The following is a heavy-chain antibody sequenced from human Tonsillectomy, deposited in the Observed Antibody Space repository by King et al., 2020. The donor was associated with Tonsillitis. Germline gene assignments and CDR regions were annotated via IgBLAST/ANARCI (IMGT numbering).Heavy chain of an antibody. V-gene: IGHV4-59*08. J-gene: IGHJ4*02. CDR2: TYYSRST. CDR3: ARMESSGYRHY. Sequence: QLQESGPGLVKPSETLSLTCTVSSGSINSNYWSWIRQPPEKGVEWIGYTYYSRSTKYNPSLESRVTISVDTYKDLFSLNLTYVTAADTAVYYCARMESSGYRHYWGQGTLVTVSS. CDR1: SGSINSNY. D-gene: IGHD3-22*01.